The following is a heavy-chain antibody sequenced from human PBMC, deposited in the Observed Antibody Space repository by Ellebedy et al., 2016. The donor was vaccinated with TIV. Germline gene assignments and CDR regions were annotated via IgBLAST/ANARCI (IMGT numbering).Heavy chain of an antibody. V-gene: IGHV1-2*04. J-gene: IGHJ5*02. CDR3: ARAPSIVYGSGSDRFGP. D-gene: IGHD3-10*01. CDR2: INPNSGGT. Sequence: AASVKVSCKASGYTFTGYYLHWVRQAPGQGVEWMGWINPNSGGTNYAQKFQGWVTMTRDTYITKAYMALSRLISDDTAGYYCARAPSIVYGSGSDRFGPWGQGTLVTVSS. CDR1: GYTFTGYY.